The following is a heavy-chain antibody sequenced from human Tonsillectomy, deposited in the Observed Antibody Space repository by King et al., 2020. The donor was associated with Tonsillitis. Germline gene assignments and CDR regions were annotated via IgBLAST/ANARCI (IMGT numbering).Heavy chain of an antibody. CDR3: ARVRVDCSSTSCYPLGMDV. CDR1: GYTFNDND. J-gene: IGHJ6*02. D-gene: IGHD2-2*01. Sequence: QLVQSGAEVKKPGASVKVSCKASGYTFNDNDINWVRQATGQGLEWMGWMNPNSANTGYAQKFQGRVTMTRNTSISTAYMELSSLRSEDMAVYYCARVRVDCSSTSCYPLGMDVWGQGTTVTVSS. CDR2: MNPNSANT. V-gene: IGHV1-8*01.